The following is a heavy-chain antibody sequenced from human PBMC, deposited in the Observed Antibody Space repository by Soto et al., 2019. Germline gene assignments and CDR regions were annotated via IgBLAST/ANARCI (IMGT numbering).Heavy chain of an antibody. CDR3: ARQTIVGALY. CDR2: ISSSSSYI. J-gene: IGHJ4*02. Sequence: EVQLVESGGGLVKPGGSLRLSCAASGFTFSSYSMNWVRQAPGKGLEWVSSISSSSSYIYHADSVKGRFTISRDNAKNSLYLQMNSLRAEDTAVYYCARQTIVGALYWGQGTLVTVSS. CDR1: GFTFSSYS. D-gene: IGHD1-26*01. V-gene: IGHV3-21*01.